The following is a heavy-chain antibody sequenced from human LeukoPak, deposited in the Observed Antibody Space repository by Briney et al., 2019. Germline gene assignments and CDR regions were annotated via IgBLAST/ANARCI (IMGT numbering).Heavy chain of an antibody. Sequence: SVKVSCKASGGTFSSYAISWVRQAPGQGLEWMGGIIPIFGTANYAQKFQGRVTITADESTSTAYMELSSLRSEDTAVYYCAINPAPKYGADRAYFDYWGQGTLVTVSS. CDR3: AINPAPKYGADRAYFDY. D-gene: IGHD4-17*01. V-gene: IGHV1-69*01. J-gene: IGHJ4*02. CDR1: GGTFSSYA. CDR2: IIPIFGTA.